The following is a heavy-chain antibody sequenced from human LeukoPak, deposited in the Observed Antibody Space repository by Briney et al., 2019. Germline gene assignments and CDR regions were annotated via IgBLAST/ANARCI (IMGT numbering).Heavy chain of an antibody. CDR1: GYSFTSHW. D-gene: IGHD6-13*01. Sequence: GESLKISCKGSGYGSGYSFTSHWIAWVRQMPGKGLEWMGIIYPRDSNTIYSPSFQGQVTISVATSINTAYLQWISLKASDTAMYYCARHPIAAGGAYNWFDPWGQGTLVTVSS. V-gene: IGHV5-51*01. CDR3: ARHPIAAGGAYNWFDP. J-gene: IGHJ5*02. CDR2: IYPRDSNT.